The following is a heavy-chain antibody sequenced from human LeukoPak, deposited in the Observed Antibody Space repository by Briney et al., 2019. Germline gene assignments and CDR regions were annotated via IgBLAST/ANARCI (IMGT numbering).Heavy chain of an antibody. Sequence: GGSLRLSCAASGFTFSSYAMSWVRQAPGKGLEWVSAISGSGDSTYYADSVKGRLTISGDNSKNTLYLQMNSLRAEDTAVYYCARRGPNWGFFDYWGRGTLVTVSS. CDR1: GFTFSSYA. D-gene: IGHD7-27*01. V-gene: IGHV3-23*01. CDR2: ISGSGDST. CDR3: ARRGPNWGFFDY. J-gene: IGHJ4*02.